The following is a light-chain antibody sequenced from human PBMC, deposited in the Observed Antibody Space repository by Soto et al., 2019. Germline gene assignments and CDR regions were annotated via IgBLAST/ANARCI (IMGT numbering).Light chain of an antibody. Sequence: DYQVTQSPSTLSASVGDRVTITCRASQNIYTWLARYQQKPGIAPKLLIHKASTLESGVPSRFSGSGYGTEFTLTISGLQPEDSATYYCQQYERYSTFGQGTKVDI. CDR2: KAS. V-gene: IGKV1-5*03. CDR3: QQYERYST. J-gene: IGKJ1*01. CDR1: QNIYTW.